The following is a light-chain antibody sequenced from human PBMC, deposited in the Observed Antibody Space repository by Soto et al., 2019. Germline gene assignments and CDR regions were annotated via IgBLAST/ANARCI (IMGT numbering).Light chain of an antibody. CDR2: GAS. J-gene: IGKJ1*01. CDR1: QSVSSSY. V-gene: IGKV3-20*01. Sequence: EIVLTQSPGTLSLYPGERATLSCRASQSVSSSYLAWYQQKPGQAPRLLIYGASSRATGIPDRFSGSGSGTDFTLTISRLEPEDFAVYYCQQYGSSRWTFGQGT. CDR3: QQYGSSRWT.